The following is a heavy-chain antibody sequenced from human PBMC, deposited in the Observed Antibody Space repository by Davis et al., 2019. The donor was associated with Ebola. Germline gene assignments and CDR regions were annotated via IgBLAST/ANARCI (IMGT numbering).Heavy chain of an antibody. Sequence: ASVKVSCKASGYTFSSYGINWVRQAPEQGLEWLGWISAYNGDTNYALKFRGRVTMTTDTSTSTTYMELRSLRSDDTAVYYCARDLGDYSSLYFSGSDVWGQGTTVIVSS. CDR1: GYTFSSYG. V-gene: IGHV1-18*01. J-gene: IGHJ6*02. CDR3: ARDLGDYSSLYFSGSDV. CDR2: ISAYNGDT. D-gene: IGHD3-16*01.